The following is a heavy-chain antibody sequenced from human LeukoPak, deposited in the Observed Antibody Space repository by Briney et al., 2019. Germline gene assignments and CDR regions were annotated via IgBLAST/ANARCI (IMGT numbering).Heavy chain of an antibody. CDR2: SRNKANSYTT. CDR1: GFTFSDHY. J-gene: IGHJ4*02. D-gene: IGHD3-10*01. V-gene: IGHV3-72*01. Sequence: PGGSLRLSCAVSGFTFSDHYMDWVRQAPGKGLECVGRSRNKANSYTTEYAASVKGRFTISRDDSKTSLYLQMNSLKTEDTAVYYCARDQYYDSTYYFDYWGQGILVTVSS. CDR3: ARDQYYDSTYYFDY.